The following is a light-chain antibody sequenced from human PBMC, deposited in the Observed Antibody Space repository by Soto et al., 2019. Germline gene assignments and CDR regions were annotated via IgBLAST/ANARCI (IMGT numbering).Light chain of an antibody. CDR1: QSVSSSY. J-gene: IGKJ5*01. Sequence: EIVLTQSPGTLSLSPGERATLSCSAIQSVSSSYLAWYQQKPGQAPRLLIFGASSRATGIADRFSGSGSGTEFTLTISRLEPEDSAMYYCQQYGSSPRVTFGQGTRLEIK. CDR3: QQYGSSPRVT. CDR2: GAS. V-gene: IGKV3-20*01.